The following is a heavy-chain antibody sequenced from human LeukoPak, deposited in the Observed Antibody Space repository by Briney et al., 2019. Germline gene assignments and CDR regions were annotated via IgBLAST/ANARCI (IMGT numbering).Heavy chain of an antibody. CDR1: GYTFTSYY. Sequence: ASVKVSCKASGYTFTSYYMHWVRQAPGQGLEWMGIINPSGGSTSYAQKFQGRVTMTRDMSTSTVYMELSSLRSEDTAVYYCARNYYGSGSYWSPRGFDPWGQGTLVTVSS. J-gene: IGHJ5*02. CDR3: ARNYYGSGSYWSPRGFDP. V-gene: IGHV1-46*01. D-gene: IGHD3-10*01. CDR2: INPSGGST.